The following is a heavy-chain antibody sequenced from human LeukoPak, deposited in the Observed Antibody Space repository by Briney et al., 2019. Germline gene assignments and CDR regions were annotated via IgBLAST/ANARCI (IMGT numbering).Heavy chain of an antibody. D-gene: IGHD4-23*01. CDR2: INTSGGST. V-gene: IGHV1-46*01. CDR3: ARSQGGNTLWFDP. J-gene: IGHJ5*02. Sequence: ASVKVSCKASGYTFTSYYMHWVRQAPGQGLEWMGIINTSGGSTTYAQKFQGRVSMTRDTSTSTVYLEVSSLRSEDTAVYYCARSQGGNTLWFDPWGQGTLVTVS. CDR1: GYTFTSYY.